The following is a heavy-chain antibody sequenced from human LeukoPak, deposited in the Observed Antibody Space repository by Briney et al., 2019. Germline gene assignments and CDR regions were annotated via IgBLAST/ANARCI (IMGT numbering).Heavy chain of an antibody. CDR3: ASTPLRYFDWSAFDY. CDR2: IYTSGST. Sequence: PSETLSLTCTVSGGSISSYYWSWIRQPAGKGLEWIGRIYTSGSTNYNPSLKSRGTMSVDTSNNQFSLKLSSVTAADTAVYYCASTPLRYFDWSAFDYWGQGPLVTVSS. V-gene: IGHV4-4*07. D-gene: IGHD3-9*01. CDR1: GGSISSYY. J-gene: IGHJ4*02.